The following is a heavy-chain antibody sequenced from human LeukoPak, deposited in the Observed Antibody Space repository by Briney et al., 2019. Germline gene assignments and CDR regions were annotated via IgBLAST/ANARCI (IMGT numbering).Heavy chain of an antibody. CDR1: GYSFTSYG. CDR2: ISAYNGNT. D-gene: IGHD3-22*01. J-gene: IGHJ4*02. Sequence: ASVKVSCKTSGYSFTSYGISWVRQAPGQGLEWMGWISAYNGNTNYAQKLQGRVTMTTDTSTRTVYMELRSLRSDDTAVYYCAKDISRGYFDSSGYLNWGQGTLVTVSS. CDR3: AKDISRGYFDSSGYLN. V-gene: IGHV1-18*01.